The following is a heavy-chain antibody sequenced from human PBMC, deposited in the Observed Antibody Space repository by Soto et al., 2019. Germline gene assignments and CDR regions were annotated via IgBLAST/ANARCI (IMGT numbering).Heavy chain of an antibody. V-gene: IGHV4-59*01. CDR2: IYYSGST. D-gene: IGHD3-22*01. Sequence: PSETLSLTCTVSGGSISSYYWSWIRQPPGKGLEWIGYIYYSGSTNYNPSLKSRVTISVDTSKNQFSLKLSSVTAADTAVYYCARRGGADDSSGYSGAFDIWGQGTMVTVSS. CDR1: GGSISSYY. J-gene: IGHJ3*02. CDR3: ARRGGADDSSGYSGAFDI.